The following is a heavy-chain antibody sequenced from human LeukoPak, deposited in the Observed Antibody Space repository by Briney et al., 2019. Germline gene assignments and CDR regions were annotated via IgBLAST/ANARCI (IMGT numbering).Heavy chain of an antibody. CDR2: IKQDGSEK. V-gene: IGHV3-7*04. D-gene: IGHD3-3*01. CDR1: GFTFGSFW. J-gene: IGHJ4*02. Sequence: GGSLRLSCVASGFTFGSFWMSWVRQAPGKGLEWVANIKQDGSEKYYVDSVKGRFTISRDNAKNSLYLQMNSLRVDDTAVYYCARDRISGFDSWGQGALVTDSS. CDR3: ARDRISGFDS.